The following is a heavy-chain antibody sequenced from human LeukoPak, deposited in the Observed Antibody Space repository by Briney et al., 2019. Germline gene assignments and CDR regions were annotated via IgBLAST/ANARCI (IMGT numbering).Heavy chain of an antibody. D-gene: IGHD3-3*01. Sequence: SETLSLTCTVSGGSISSYYWSWIRQPPGKGLEWIGYIYYSGSTNYNPSLKSRVTISVDTSKNQFSLKLSSVTAADTAVYYCAREARFGLGDYFDYWGQGTLVTVSS. CDR1: GGSISSYY. CDR3: AREARFGLGDYFDY. V-gene: IGHV4-59*01. J-gene: IGHJ4*02. CDR2: IYYSGST.